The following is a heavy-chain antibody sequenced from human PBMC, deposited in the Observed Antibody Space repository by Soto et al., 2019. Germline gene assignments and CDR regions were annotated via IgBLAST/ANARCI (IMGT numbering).Heavy chain of an antibody. J-gene: IGHJ4*02. V-gene: IGHV4-4*02. CDR2: IFHTGSA. CDR3: ATHIAVSGTRGFDH. D-gene: IGHD2-21*01. CDR1: GGSITSNW. Sequence: QVQLQESGPGLMKPSGTLSLTCAVSGGSITSNWWSWVRQPPGKGLEWIAEIFHTGSANYNPSLMSRLTISMDKSKNHLSLNLNSVTAADTAVYYCATHIAVSGTRGFDHWGQGTLVTVSS.